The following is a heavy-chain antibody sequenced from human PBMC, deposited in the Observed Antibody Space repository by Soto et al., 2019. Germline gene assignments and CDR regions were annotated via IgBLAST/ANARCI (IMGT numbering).Heavy chain of an antibody. CDR3: AKARTTVTTGPYDF. J-gene: IGHJ4*02. V-gene: IGHV3-23*01. CDR2: ISGSGGST. D-gene: IGHD4-17*01. CDR1: GFTFSNYA. Sequence: PGGSLRLSCAASGFTFSNYAMSWVRQAPGKGLEWVSAISGSGGSTFHTDSVEGRFTISRDNSRNTLHLQMNSLRAEDTAVYYCAKARTTVTTGPYDFWGQGTRVTVSS.